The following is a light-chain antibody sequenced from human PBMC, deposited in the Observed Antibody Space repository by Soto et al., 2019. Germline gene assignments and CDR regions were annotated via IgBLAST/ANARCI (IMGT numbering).Light chain of an antibody. J-gene: IGKJ1*01. CDR3: QQSYSTSWT. V-gene: IGKV1-39*01. Sequence: DIQMTQSPFSLSASVGDRVTITCRASQSISSYLNWYQQKPGKAPKLLIYAASSLQSGVPSRFSGSGSGTDFTLTISSLQPEDFATCYCQQSYSTSWTFGQGTNVDIK. CDR1: QSISSY. CDR2: AAS.